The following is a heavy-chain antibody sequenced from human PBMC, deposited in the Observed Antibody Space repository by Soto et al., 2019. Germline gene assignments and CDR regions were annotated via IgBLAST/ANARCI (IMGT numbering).Heavy chain of an antibody. CDR2: ISGSGGST. J-gene: IGHJ6*02. V-gene: IGHV3-23*01. CDR1: GFTFSSYA. CDR3: AKDHCSSTSCYLDGYYYGMDV. D-gene: IGHD2-2*01. Sequence: EVQLLESGGGLVQPGGSLRLSCAASGFTFSSYAMSWVRQAPGKGLEWVSAISGSGGSTYYADSVKGRFTISRDNSKNTLYLQMNSLRAEDTAVYYCAKDHCSSTSCYLDGYYYGMDVWGQGTTVTVSS.